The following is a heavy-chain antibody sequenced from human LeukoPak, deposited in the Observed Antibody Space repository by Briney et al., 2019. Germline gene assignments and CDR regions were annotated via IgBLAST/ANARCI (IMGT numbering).Heavy chain of an antibody. CDR2: ISYDGNQN. J-gene: IGHJ4*02. CDR3: ARDESLDY. Sequence: QSGRSLRLSCAASGFTVSRSATHWVRQAPGKGLEWVAVISYDGNQNYDADSVHGRFNISRVSSKSTRYPQSYSLRVEDTAVYYCARDESLDYWGQGTLVTVPS. CDR1: GFTVSRSA. V-gene: IGHV3-30*01.